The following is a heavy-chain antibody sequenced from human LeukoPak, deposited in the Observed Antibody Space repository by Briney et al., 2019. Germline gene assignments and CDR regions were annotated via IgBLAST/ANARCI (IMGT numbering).Heavy chain of an antibody. J-gene: IGHJ4*02. V-gene: IGHV1-2*06. CDR1: GYTFTGYY. D-gene: IGHD6-13*01. CDR2: INPNSGGT. Sequence: ASVKVSCKASGYTFTGYYMHWVRQAPGQGLEWMGRINPNSGGTNYAQKFQGRVTMTRDTSISTAYMELSRLRPDDTAVYYCARGRAHWVAAAGTPRPFDYWGQGTLVTVSS. CDR3: ARGRAHWVAAAGTPRPFDY.